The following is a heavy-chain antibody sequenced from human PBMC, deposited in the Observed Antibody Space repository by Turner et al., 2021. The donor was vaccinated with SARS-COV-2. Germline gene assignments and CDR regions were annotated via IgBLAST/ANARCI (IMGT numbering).Heavy chain of an antibody. Sequence: QLQLVESGGGVVQPGRSMRLSCASSVFTFTSYVMHWFRQAPGKGLEWVAVISYDGSNKYYADTVKGGFTIYRDNTKNTLYQKMNSLRAEDTAVYYCARDSGDFDYWGQGTLVTVSS. CDR2: ISYDGSNK. CDR1: VFTFTSYV. D-gene: IGHD3-10*01. J-gene: IGHJ4*02. CDR3: ARDSGDFDY. V-gene: IGHV3-30*19.